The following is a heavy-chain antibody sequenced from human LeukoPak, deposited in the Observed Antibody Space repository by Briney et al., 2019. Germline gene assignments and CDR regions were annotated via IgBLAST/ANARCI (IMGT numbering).Heavy chain of an antibody. CDR2: IYYSGST. CDR1: GGSISSSSYY. D-gene: IGHD6-13*01. CDR3: AKTYHSSRAHYYYYYYMDV. J-gene: IGHJ6*03. V-gene: IGHV4-39*07. Sequence: SETLSLTCTVSGGSISSSSYYWGWIRQPPGKGLEWIGSIYYSGSTYYNPSLKSRVTISVDTSKNQFSLKLSSVTAADTAVYYCAKTYHSSRAHYYYYYYMDVWGKGTTVTISS.